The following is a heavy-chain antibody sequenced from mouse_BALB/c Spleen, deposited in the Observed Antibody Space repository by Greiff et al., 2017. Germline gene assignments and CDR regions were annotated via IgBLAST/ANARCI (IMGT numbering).Heavy chain of an antibody. D-gene: IGHD2-4*01. CDR2: IWAGGST. Sequence: QVQLKESGPGLVAPSQSLSITCTVSGFSLTSYGVHWVRQPPGKGLEWLGVIWAGGSTNYNSALMSRLSISKDNSKSQVFLKMNSLQTDDTAMYYCARYDYDVGYAMDYWGQGTSVTVSS. V-gene: IGHV2-9*02. J-gene: IGHJ4*01. CDR3: ARYDYDVGYAMDY. CDR1: GFSLTSYG.